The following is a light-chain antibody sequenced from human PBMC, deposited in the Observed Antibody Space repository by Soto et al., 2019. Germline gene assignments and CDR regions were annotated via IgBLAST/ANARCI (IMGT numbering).Light chain of an antibody. V-gene: IGLV2-23*02. CDR3: CSYDLIIPHV. CDR1: SRDVGKYNL. CDR2: EVT. J-gene: IGLJ1*01. Sequence: QSALTQPASVSGSPGQSITISCTGTSRDVGKYNLVSWFQQYPGKAPKLLIYEVTERPSGVSHRFSGSKTGNTASLTISALQAEDEAEYYCCSYDLIIPHVFGTGTKLTVL.